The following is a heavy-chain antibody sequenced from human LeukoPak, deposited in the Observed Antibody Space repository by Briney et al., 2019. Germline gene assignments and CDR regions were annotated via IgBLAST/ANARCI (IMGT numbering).Heavy chain of an antibody. D-gene: IGHD3-22*01. CDR3: ARAYYHFSAYDY. J-gene: IGHJ4*02. CDR2: ISSNGDSI. Sequence: PGGSLRLSCAASGFAFSTYAMRWVRQAPGKGLEFVSAISSNGDSIFYGNSVEGRFTISRDNSKNTLYLQMGGLRAEDMAVYYCARAYYHFSAYDYWGQGTLVAVSS. V-gene: IGHV3-64*01. CDR1: GFAFSTYA.